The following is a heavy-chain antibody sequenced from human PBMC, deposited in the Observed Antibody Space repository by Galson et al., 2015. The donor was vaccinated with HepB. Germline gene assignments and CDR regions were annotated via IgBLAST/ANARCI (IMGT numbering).Heavy chain of an antibody. J-gene: IGHJ4*02. CDR3: AKDGLGAQYCGGDCYYYYFDY. CDR2: ISGSGGST. V-gene: IGHV3-23*01. CDR1: GFTFSSYA. D-gene: IGHD2-21*02. Sequence: SLRLSCAASGFTFSSYAMSWVRQAPGKGLEWVSAISGSGGSTYYADSVKGRFTISRDNSKNTLYLQMNSLRAEDTAVYYCAKDGLGAQYCGGDCYYYYFDYGGQGTLVTVSS.